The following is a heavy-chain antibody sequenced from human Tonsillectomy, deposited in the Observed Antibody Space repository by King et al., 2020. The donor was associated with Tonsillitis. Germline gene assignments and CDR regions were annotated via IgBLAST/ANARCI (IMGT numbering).Heavy chain of an antibody. CDR1: GFTVSSNY. CDR3: ARDPRDGSGTLYGMDV. J-gene: IGHJ6*02. CDR2: IYSGGST. Sequence: VQLVESGGGLVQPGGSLRLSCAASGFTVSSNYMSWVRQAPGKGLEWVSVIYSGGSTYYADSVKGRFTISRDNSKNTLYLQMNSLRAEDTDVYYCARDPRDGSGTLYGMDVWGQGTTVTVSS. D-gene: IGHD3-10*01. V-gene: IGHV3-66*01.